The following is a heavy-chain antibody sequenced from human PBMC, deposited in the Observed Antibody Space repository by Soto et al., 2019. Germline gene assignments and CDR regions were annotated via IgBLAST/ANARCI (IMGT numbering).Heavy chain of an antibody. D-gene: IGHD2-2*01. CDR3: SIGSWSAETFDV. J-gene: IGHJ3*01. Sequence: QVHLIQSGAAVKKPGSSVKVSCKAAGGTFNTYTLIWVRQAPGHGLEWMGRIIPLVTVTNSAQKFQDRLTLTADKPTGTAFMELTSLRSDDTAVYYCSIGSWSAETFDVWGQGKMVTVSS. CDR2: IIPLVTVT. V-gene: IGHV1-69*02. CDR1: GGTFNTYT.